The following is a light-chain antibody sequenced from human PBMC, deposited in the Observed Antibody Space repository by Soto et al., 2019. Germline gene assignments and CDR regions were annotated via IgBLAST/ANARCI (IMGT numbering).Light chain of an antibody. CDR2: GAS. V-gene: IGKV3-20*01. CDR1: QSVSSSY. Sequence: EIVLTQAPGTLSLFPGERATLSCRARQSVSSSYLAWYQQKPGQAPRLLIYGASSRATGIPDRFSGSGSGTDFTLTISRLEPEDVAVYYCQQYGSSPLTFGGGTKVDIK. CDR3: QQYGSSPLT. J-gene: IGKJ4*01.